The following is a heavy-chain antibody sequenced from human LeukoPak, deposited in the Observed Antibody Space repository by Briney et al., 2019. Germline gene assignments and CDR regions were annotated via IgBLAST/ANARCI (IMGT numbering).Heavy chain of an antibody. J-gene: IGHJ5*02. V-gene: IGHV4-59*01. CDR1: GGSISSYY. Sequence: PSETLSLTCTVSGGSISSYYWSWIRQPPGKGLEWIGYIYYTGSTNYNPSLNSRVTISVDTSKNQFSLRLRYVTAADTAVYYCARAYCNSGGCYYPDWFDPWGQGTLVTVSS. D-gene: IGHD2-15*01. CDR3: ARAYCNSGGCYYPDWFDP. CDR2: IYYTGST.